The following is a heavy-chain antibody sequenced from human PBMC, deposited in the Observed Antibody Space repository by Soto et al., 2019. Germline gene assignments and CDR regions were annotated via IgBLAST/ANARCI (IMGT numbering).Heavy chain of an antibody. V-gene: IGHV5-10-1*01. Sequence: PGVSLKISCKGSGYSFTSYWISWVRQMPGKGLEWMGRIDPSDSYTNYSPSFQGHVTISADNSINTAYLQWNSLKASDTAVYFCARHIGGSRSGPSNSWGQGTQLTISS. CDR1: GYSFTSYW. J-gene: IGHJ4*02. CDR3: ARHIGGSRSGPSNS. D-gene: IGHD5-12*01. CDR2: IDPSDSYT.